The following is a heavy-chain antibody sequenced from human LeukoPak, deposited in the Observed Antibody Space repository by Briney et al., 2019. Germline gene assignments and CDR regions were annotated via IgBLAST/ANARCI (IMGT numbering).Heavy chain of an antibody. V-gene: IGHV3-11*04. CDR2: ISSSGSTI. D-gene: IGHD4-17*01. Sequence: PGGSLRLSCAASGFTFSDYYMSWIRQAPGKGLEWVSYISSSGSTIYYADSVKGRFTISRDNSKNTLYLQMNSLRAEDTAVYYCAKDFADYNGDYTYFDYWGQGTLVTVSS. CDR1: GFTFSDYY. CDR3: AKDFADYNGDYTYFDY. J-gene: IGHJ4*02.